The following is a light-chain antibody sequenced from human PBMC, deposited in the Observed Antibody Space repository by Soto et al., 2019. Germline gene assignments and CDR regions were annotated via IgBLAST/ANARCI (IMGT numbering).Light chain of an antibody. Sequence: ESVLTQSPDTLSLSPGERATLSCRASQSVSSSYLAWYQQKPGQAPRLLIYGASSRATGIPDRFSGSGSGTDFTLTISSLEPDDFALYYCQQYASSPWTFGQGTKVEI. CDR3: QQYASSPWT. J-gene: IGKJ1*01. CDR2: GAS. V-gene: IGKV3-20*01. CDR1: QSVSSSY.